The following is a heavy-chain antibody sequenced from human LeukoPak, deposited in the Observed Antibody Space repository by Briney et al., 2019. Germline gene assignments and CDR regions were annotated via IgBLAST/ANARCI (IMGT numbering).Heavy chain of an antibody. Sequence: GGSLRLSCAASGFTFSSYWMSWVRQAPGKGLEWVANIKQDGSEKYYVDSVKGRFTISRDNAKNSLYLQMNSLRAEDTAVYYCARYGVYSGSPNDYWGQGTLVTVSS. CDR1: GFTFSSYW. CDR3: ARYGVYSGSPNDY. D-gene: IGHD1-26*01. J-gene: IGHJ4*02. CDR2: IKQDGSEK. V-gene: IGHV3-7*01.